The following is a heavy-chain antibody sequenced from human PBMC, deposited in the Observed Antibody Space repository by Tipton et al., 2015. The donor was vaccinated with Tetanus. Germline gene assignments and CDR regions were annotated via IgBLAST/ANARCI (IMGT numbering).Heavy chain of an antibody. V-gene: IGHV4-61*01. Sequence: TLSLTCTVSGGSVNDGRFYWTWLRQGPGLALEWVAHIYYSGRATYNPSVASRATVSIDMSKNQFSLRLPSATAAETAVYYCARDRITGPTGRYYAMDVWGQGTSGTVSS. CDR3: ARDRITGPTGRYYAMDV. CDR2: IYYSGRA. CDR1: GGSVNDGRFY. D-gene: IGHD1-7*01. J-gene: IGHJ6*01.